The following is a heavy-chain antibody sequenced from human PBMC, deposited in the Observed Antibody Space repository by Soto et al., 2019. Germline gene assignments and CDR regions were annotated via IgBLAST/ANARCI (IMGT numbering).Heavy chain of an antibody. J-gene: IGHJ4*02. V-gene: IGHV1-46*01. Sequence: QVQLVQSGAEVKKPGASVKVSCKASGHSFTNYFVHWVRQAPGQGLEWMGTINPSGSSTAYTREFQGRVTMTRDTSTNTIYMELSSLGSEDTAAYYCAGEKADTYYFDYWGQGTLVTVS. D-gene: IGHD3-16*01. CDR2: INPSGSST. CDR1: GHSFTNYF. CDR3: AGEKADTYYFDY.